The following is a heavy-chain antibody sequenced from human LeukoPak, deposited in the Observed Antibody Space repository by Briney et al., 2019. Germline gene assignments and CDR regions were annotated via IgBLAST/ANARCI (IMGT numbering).Heavy chain of an antibody. CDR2: ISSSSSYV. D-gene: IGHD3-16*01. CDR3: ARDQVYTSLSAFGI. Sequence: GGSLRLSCAASGFTFSSYSMNWVRQAPGKGLEWVSSISSSSSYVYSADSVKGRFTISRDNAKNSLYLQMNSLRAADTAVYYCARDQVYTSLSAFGIWGQGTKVTVSS. V-gene: IGHV3-21*01. CDR1: GFTFSSYS. J-gene: IGHJ3*02.